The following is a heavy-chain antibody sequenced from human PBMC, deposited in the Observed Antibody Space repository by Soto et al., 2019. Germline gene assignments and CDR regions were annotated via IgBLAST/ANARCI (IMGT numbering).Heavy chain of an antibody. CDR3: AADTKTQPAVAGLLLYYGMDV. V-gene: IGHV1-58*01. J-gene: IGHJ6*02. CDR1: GCTFTSSA. Sequence: SVKVSCKASGCTFTSSAVQWVRQARGQRLEWIGWIVVGSGNTNYAQKFQERVTITRDMSTSTAYMELSSLRSEDTAVYYCAADTKTQPAVAGLLLYYGMDVWGQGTTVTVSS. CDR2: IVVGSGNT. D-gene: IGHD6-19*01.